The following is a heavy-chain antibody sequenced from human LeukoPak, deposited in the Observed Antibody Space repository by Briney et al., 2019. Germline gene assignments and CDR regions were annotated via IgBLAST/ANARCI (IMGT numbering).Heavy chain of an antibody. CDR1: GFTFSSYW. J-gene: IGHJ5*02. V-gene: IGHV3-7*04. Sequence: GGSLRLSCAASGFTFSSYWMSWVRQAPGKGLEWVANIKKDGSEKCYVDSVRGRFTISRDNAKNSLYLQMNSLRAEDTAVYYCARSLVGIPNWFDPWGQGTLVTVSS. D-gene: IGHD2-15*01. CDR2: IKKDGSEK. CDR3: ARSLVGIPNWFDP.